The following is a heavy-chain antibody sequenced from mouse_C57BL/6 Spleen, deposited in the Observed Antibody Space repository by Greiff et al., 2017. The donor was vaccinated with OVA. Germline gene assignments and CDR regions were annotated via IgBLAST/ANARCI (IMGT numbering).Heavy chain of an antibody. CDR1: GYTFTDYY. D-gene: IGHD2-3*01. CDR2: INPYNGGT. CDR3: ARSGIYDLFDY. V-gene: IGHV1-19*01. Sequence: EVQLQQSGPVLVKPGASVKMSCKASGYTFTDYYMNWVKQSHGKSLEWIGVINPYNGGTSYNQKFKGKATLTVDKSSSTAYMELNSLTSEDSAVYYCARSGIYDLFDYWGQGTTLTVSS. J-gene: IGHJ2*01.